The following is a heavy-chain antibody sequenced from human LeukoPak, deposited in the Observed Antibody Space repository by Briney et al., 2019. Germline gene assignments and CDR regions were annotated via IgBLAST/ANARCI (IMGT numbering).Heavy chain of an antibody. CDR3: ARGNGYYYGSGIPPYMDV. D-gene: IGHD3-10*01. Sequence: PGGSLRLSCAASGFTFSSYAMSWVRQAPGKGLEWVSAISGSGGSTYYADSVKGRFTISRDNSKNTLYLQMNSLRAEDTAVYYCARGNGYYYGSGIPPYMDVWGKGTTVTVSS. CDR2: ISGSGGST. J-gene: IGHJ6*03. V-gene: IGHV3-23*01. CDR1: GFTFSSYA.